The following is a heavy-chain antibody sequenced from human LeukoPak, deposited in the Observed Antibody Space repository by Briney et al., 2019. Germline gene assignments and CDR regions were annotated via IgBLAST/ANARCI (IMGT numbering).Heavy chain of an antibody. Sequence: GGSLRLSCAASGLVVSDNHMSWVRQAPGRGLEWVSVLYSSGGSYHAPSVKGRFSVSRGNSKNTLYLQMNSLRVEDTAVYYCVREGNWAYWGQGTLVTVSS. CDR1: GLVVSDNH. CDR3: VREGNWAY. J-gene: IGHJ4*02. D-gene: IGHD1-1*01. V-gene: IGHV3-53*01. CDR2: LYSSGGS.